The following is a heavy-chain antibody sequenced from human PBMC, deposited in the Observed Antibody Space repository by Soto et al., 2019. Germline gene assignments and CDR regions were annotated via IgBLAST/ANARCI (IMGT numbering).Heavy chain of an antibody. D-gene: IGHD1-26*01. CDR1: GGTFSSYA. CDR3: AREGSGSYYQFPSARFDY. CDR2: IIPIFGTA. V-gene: IGHV1-69*01. Sequence: QVQLVQSGAEVKKPGSSVKVSCKASGGTFSSYAISWVRQAPGQGLEWMGGIIPIFGTANYAQKFQGRVTITADESTSTAYMELSSLRSEDTAVYYCAREGSGSYYQFPSARFDYWGQGTLVTVSS. J-gene: IGHJ4*02.